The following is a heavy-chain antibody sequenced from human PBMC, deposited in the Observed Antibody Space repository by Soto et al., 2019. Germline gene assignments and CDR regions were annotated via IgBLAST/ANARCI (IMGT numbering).Heavy chain of an antibody. Sequence: PSETLSLTCTVSGGSISSYYWSWIRQPAGKGLEWIGRIYTSGSTNYNPSLKSRVTMSVDTSKNQFSLKLSSVTAADTAVYYCARDPMVRGYIAPWYYYGMDVWGQGTTVTVSS. D-gene: IGHD3-10*01. V-gene: IGHV4-4*07. J-gene: IGHJ6*02. CDR2: IYTSGST. CDR1: GGSISSYY. CDR3: ARDPMVRGYIAPWYYYGMDV.